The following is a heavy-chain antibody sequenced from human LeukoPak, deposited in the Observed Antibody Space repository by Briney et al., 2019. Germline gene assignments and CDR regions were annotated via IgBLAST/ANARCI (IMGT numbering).Heavy chain of an antibody. Sequence: SETLSLTCSDSGDSFTSDYWSWIRQPPGKGLEWIGYISYTGSTKSNPALKSRVTISGDRSKNQFSLKMTSVTAADTAVYYCAKSHPAVTTTDWYFDLWGRGTLVTVSS. D-gene: IGHD4-17*01. J-gene: IGHJ2*01. V-gene: IGHV4-59*01. CDR2: ISYTGST. CDR3: AKSHPAVTTTDWYFDL. CDR1: GDSFTSDY.